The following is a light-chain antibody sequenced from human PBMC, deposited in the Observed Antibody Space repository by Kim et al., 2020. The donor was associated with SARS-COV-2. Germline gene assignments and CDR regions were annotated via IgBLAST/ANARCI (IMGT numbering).Light chain of an antibody. CDR2: AAS. V-gene: IGKV1-39*01. CDR1: QRISSY. CDR3: QQSFTTPLLT. J-gene: IGKJ4*01. Sequence: DIQMTQSPSSLSASVGDRVTITCRASQRISSYLNWYQQQPGKAPKPLIYAASSLQSGVPSRFSGSGSGTDFTLTISSLQPEDFATYYCQQSFTTPLLTFGGGTKVDIK.